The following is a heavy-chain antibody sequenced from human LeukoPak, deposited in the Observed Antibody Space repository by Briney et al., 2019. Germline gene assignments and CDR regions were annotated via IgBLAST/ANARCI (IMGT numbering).Heavy chain of an antibody. CDR3: VKDPHSSGRYYFDY. Sequence: ASVKVSCKASGYTFTGYYMHWVRQAPGKGLEYVSGISSNGGRTYYADSVKGRFTISRDNSKNTMYVQMSTLRVEDTAVYYCVKDPHSSGRYYFDYWGQGTLVTVSS. CDR2: ISSNGGRT. J-gene: IGHJ4*02. D-gene: IGHD6-19*01. V-gene: IGHV3-64*05. CDR1: GYTFTGYY.